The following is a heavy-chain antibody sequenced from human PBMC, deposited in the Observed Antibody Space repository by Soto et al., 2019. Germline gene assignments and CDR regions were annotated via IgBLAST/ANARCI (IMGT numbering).Heavy chain of an antibody. CDR3: ASIYDSSGYYYGNNWFDP. CDR1: CGSSRSIGYY. J-gene: IGHJ5*02. V-gene: IGHV4-31*02. CDR2: IYYSGGT. Sequence: LSLTCSVACGSSRSIGYYRICIRQHPGKGLEWIGYIYYSGGTYYNPSLKSRVTTSVDTSKNQFSLELSSVTAADTAVYYCASIYDSSGYYYGNNWFDPWGQGTLVTVS. D-gene: IGHD3-22*01.